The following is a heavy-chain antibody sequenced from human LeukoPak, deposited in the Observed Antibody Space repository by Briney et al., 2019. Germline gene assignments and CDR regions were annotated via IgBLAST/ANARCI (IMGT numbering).Heavy chain of an antibody. J-gene: IGHJ4*02. V-gene: IGHV4-34*01. CDR3: ARGGRITIFGVVIRPYYFDY. CDR1: GGSFSGYY. CDR2: INHSGST. Sequence: SETLSLTCAVYGGSFSGYYWSWIRQPPGKGLEWIGEINHSGSTNYNPSLKSRVTISVDTSKNQFSLKLSSVTAADTAVYYCARGGRITIFGVVIRPYYFDYWGQGTLVTVSS. D-gene: IGHD3-3*01.